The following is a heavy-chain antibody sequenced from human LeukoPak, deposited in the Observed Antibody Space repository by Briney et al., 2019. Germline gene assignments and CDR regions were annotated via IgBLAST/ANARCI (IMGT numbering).Heavy chain of an antibody. CDR2: INDDTP. CDR1: GFNFNTYT. CDR3: VKEHDLWHEEGNWFDT. D-gene: IGHD3-3*01. Sequence: GGSLRLSRTTSGFNFNTYTMSRVRQSPGKGLEWVSAINDDTPYYTDSVKGRFTVSRDKSKDTLYLQLSRLRAEDTAMYYCVKEHDLWHEEGNWFDTWGQGVLVTVSS. J-gene: IGHJ5*02. V-gene: IGHV3-23*01.